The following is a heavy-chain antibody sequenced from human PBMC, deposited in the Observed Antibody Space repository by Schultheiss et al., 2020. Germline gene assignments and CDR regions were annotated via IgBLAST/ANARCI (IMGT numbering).Heavy chain of an antibody. D-gene: IGHD3-16*01. CDR1: GGTFSSYG. CDR3: ARVDDYVWGSTSDY. CDR2: INAGNGNT. V-gene: IGHV1-3*01. Sequence: ASVKVSCKASGGTFSSYGISWVRQAPGQRLEWMGWINAGNGNTKYSQKFQGRVTITRDTSASTAYMELSSLRSEDTAVYYCARVDDYVWGSTSDYWGQGTLVTVSS. J-gene: IGHJ4*02.